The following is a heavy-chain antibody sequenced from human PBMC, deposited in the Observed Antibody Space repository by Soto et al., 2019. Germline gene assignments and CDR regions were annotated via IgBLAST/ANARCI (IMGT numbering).Heavy chain of an antibody. CDR2: IYPGDSDT. CDR1: GYSFTSYW. J-gene: IGHJ3*02. Sequence: PGESLKISCKGSGYSFTSYWIGWVRQMPGKGLEWMGIIYPGDSDTRYSPSFQGQVTISADKSISTAYLQWGSLKAPDTAMYYCAKKRGYYDSSGYYFSFGAFDIWGQGTMVTVSS. CDR3: AKKRGYYDSSGYYFSFGAFDI. V-gene: IGHV5-51*01. D-gene: IGHD3-22*01.